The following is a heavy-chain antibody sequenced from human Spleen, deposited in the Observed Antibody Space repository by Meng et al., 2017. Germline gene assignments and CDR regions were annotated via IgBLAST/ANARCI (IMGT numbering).Heavy chain of an antibody. J-gene: IGHJ6*02. V-gene: IGHV3-30*04. CDR1: GFTFSSYA. CDR2: ISYDGSNK. Sequence: GESLKISCAASGFTFSSYAMHWVRQAPGKGLEWVAVISYDGSNKYYADSVKGRFTISRDNSKNTLYLQMNSLRAEDTAVYYCARDGKWKGSWYNWNDVHYYYGMDVWGQGTTVTVSS. D-gene: IGHD1-20*01. CDR3: ARDGKWKGSWYNWNDVHYYYGMDV.